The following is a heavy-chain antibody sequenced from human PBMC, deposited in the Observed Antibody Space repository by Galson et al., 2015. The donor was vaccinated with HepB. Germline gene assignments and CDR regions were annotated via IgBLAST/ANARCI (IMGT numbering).Heavy chain of an antibody. CDR3: ARSEYIVVVPAAIARAEYFQH. CDR2: IYTSGST. J-gene: IGHJ1*01. CDR1: GGSISSGSYY. V-gene: IGHV4-61*02. Sequence: TLSLTCTVSGGSISSGSYYWSWIRQPAGKGLEWIGRIYTSGSTNYNPSLKSRVTMSVDTSKNQFSLKLSSVTAADTAVYYCARSEYIVVVPAAIARAEYFQHWGQGTLVTVSS. D-gene: IGHD2-2*02.